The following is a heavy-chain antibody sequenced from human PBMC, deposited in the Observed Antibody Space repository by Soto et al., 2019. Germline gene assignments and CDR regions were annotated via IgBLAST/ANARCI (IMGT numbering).Heavy chain of an antibody. D-gene: IGHD2-2*02. CDR1: GFTFTSSA. CDR3: AAGYCSSTSCYRHYY. J-gene: IGHJ4*02. Sequence: ASVKVSCKASGFTFTSSAVQWVRQARGQRLEWIGWIVVGSGNTNYAQKFQERVTITRDMSTSTAYMELSSLRSEDTAVYYCAAGYCSSTSCYRHYYWGQGTLVTVSS. CDR2: IVVGSGNT. V-gene: IGHV1-58*01.